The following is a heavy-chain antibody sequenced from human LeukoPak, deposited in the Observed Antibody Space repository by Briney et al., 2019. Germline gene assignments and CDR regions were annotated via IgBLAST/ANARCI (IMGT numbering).Heavy chain of an antibody. Sequence: GGSLRLSCAASGFTFDDYAMHWVRQAPGKGLEWVSLISGEGGSTYYADSVKGRFTISRDNSKNSLYLQMNSLRTEDTALYYCAKDIGGYYGSGSFDYWGEGTLVTVSS. J-gene: IGHJ4*02. D-gene: IGHD3-10*01. CDR3: AKDIGGYYGSGSFDY. V-gene: IGHV3-43*02. CDR2: ISGEGGST. CDR1: GFTFDDYA.